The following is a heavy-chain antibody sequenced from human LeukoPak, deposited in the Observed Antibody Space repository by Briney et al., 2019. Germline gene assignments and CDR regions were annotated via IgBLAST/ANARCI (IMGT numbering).Heavy chain of an antibody. CDR2: IYYSGST. CDR1: GGSISSSSYY. D-gene: IGHD3-10*01. V-gene: IGHV4-39*01. Sequence: SETLSLTCTVSGGSISSSSYYWGWIRQPPGKGLEWIGSIYYSGSTYYNPSLKSRVTISVDTSKNQFSLKLSSVTAADTAVYYFARVRGPDGGFAPWGQGTLVSVSS. J-gene: IGHJ5*02. CDR3: ARVRGPDGGFAP.